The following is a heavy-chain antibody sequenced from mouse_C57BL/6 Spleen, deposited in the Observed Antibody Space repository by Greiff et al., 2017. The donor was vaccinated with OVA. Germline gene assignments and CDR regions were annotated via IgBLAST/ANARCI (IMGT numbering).Heavy chain of an antibody. J-gene: IGHJ2*01. CDR2: IDPSDSYT. CDR1: GYTFTSYW. D-gene: IGHD4-1*01. Sequence: LQPGAELVKPGASVKLSCKASGYTFTSYWMQWVKQRPGQGLEWIGEIDPSDSYTNYNQKFKGKATLTVDTSSSTAYMQLSSLTSEDSAVYYCARGTKLTGSYFDYWGQGTTLTVSS. CDR3: ARGTKLTGSYFDY. V-gene: IGHV1-50*01.